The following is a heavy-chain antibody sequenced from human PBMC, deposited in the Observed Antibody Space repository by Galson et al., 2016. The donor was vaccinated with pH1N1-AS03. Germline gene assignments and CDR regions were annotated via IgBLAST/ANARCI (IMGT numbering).Heavy chain of an antibody. CDR3: AKDTGVFGYYYTFDY. Sequence: SLRLSCAASGFTFNGYNMHWVRQSSGKGLEWVALITGTGDSTFYADYVKGRFTISRDNTKNSLYMQMDSLRGDDTALYYCAKDTGVFGYYYTFDYWGLGTLVTVSS. J-gene: IGHJ4*02. V-gene: IGHV3-43D*03. CDR2: ITGTGDST. CDR1: GFTFNGYN. D-gene: IGHD3-3*01.